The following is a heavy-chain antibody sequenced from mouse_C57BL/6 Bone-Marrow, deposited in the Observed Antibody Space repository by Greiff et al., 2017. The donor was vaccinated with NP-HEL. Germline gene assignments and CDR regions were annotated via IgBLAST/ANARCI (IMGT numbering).Heavy chain of an antibody. J-gene: IGHJ4*01. CDR3: AREGRLRRRNYGMSY. CDR2: INYDGSST. D-gene: IGHD2-4*01. Sequence: EVKLMESEGGLVQPGSSMKLSCTTSGFTFSDYYMAWVRQVPEKGLDWVANINYDGSSTYYLDSLKSRFIISRDNAKNILYLQMSSLKSEDTATYYSAREGRLRRRNYGMSYWDRGTAVTVSA. CDR1: GFTFSDYY. V-gene: IGHV5-16*01.